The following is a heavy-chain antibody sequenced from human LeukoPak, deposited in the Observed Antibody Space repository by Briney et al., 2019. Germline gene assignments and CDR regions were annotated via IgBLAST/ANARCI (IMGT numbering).Heavy chain of an antibody. CDR1: GYTFTTYG. CDR2: ISAYSDNT. CDR3: ARGPRVTSGSSVDY. Sequence: ASVKVSCKASGYTFTTYGLSWVRQAPGQGLEWMGWISAYSDNTNYAQKLQGRVTMTTDTSTSTAYMELRSLRSDDTAVYYCARGPRVTSGSSVDYWGQGTLVTVSS. D-gene: IGHD3-22*01. V-gene: IGHV1-18*01. J-gene: IGHJ4*02.